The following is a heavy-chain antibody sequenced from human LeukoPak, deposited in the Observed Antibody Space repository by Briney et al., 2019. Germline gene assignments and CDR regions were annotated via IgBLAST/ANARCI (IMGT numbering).Heavy chain of an antibody. Sequence: PSETLSLTCAVYGGSFSGYYWSWIRQPPGKGLEWIGEINHSGSTNYNPSLKSRVTISVDTSKNQLSLKLSSVTAADTAVYYCASRGYSYGYVDYWGQGTLVTVSS. D-gene: IGHD5-18*01. CDR3: ASRGYSYGYVDY. CDR1: GGSFSGYY. J-gene: IGHJ4*02. CDR2: INHSGST. V-gene: IGHV4-34*01.